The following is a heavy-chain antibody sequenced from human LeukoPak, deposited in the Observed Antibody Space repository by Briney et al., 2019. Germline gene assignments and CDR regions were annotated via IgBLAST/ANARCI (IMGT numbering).Heavy chain of an antibody. CDR1: GGSISSYY. CDR3: ARSHQPFTYYYGSGSPPHAFDI. CDR2: IYYSGST. J-gene: IGHJ3*02. V-gene: IGHV4-59*01. D-gene: IGHD3-10*01. Sequence: SSETLSLTCTVSGGSISSYYWSWIRQPPGKGLEWIGYIYYSGSTNYNPSLKSRVTISVDTSKNQFSLKLSSVTAADTAVYYCARSHQPFTYYYGSGSPPHAFDIWGQGTMVTVSS.